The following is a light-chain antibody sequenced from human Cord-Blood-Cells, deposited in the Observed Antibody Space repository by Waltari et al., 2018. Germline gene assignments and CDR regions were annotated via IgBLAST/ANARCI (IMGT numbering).Light chain of an antibody. J-gene: IGKJ5*01. CDR1: QSVSSSY. Sequence: EIVLTQSPGALSLSPGERATPSRRASQSVSSSYLAWYQQKPGQAPRLLIYGASSRATGIPDRFSGSGSGTDFTLTISRLEPEDFAVYYCQQYGSSPPITFGQGTRLEIK. CDR2: GAS. V-gene: IGKV3-20*01. CDR3: QQYGSSPPIT.